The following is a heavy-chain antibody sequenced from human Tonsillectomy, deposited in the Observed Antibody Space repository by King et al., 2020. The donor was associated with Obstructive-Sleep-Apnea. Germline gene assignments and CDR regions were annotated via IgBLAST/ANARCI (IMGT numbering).Heavy chain of an antibody. CDR1: GASVSRTDW. J-gene: IGHJ4*02. CDR2: VHHSGNT. Sequence: VQLQESGPGLVKPSGSLSLTCAVSGASVSRTDWWSWVRQPPGEGLGWIGEVHHSGNTNYNPSLKSRVTISVDKSKNPFSLKVNSVTAADTAVYYCARVGTNSGNGGNWGQGTLVTVSS. CDR3: ARVGTNSGNGGN. V-gene: IGHV4-4*02. D-gene: IGHD5-12*01.